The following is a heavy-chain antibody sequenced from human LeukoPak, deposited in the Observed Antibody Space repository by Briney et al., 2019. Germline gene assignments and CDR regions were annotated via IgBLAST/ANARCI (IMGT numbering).Heavy chain of an antibody. CDR1: GGSIGSSSAY. Sequence: SETLSLTCTVSGGSIGSSSAYWGWIRQPPGKGLEWIGSIYYSKNTYYNPSLKSRVTISADTSKNQFSLTLGSVSATDTAVYYCVSPRGFSYGYFDYWGQGTLVTVSS. CDR3: VSPRGFSYGYFDY. D-gene: IGHD5-18*01. J-gene: IGHJ4*02. V-gene: IGHV4-39*01. CDR2: IYYSKNT.